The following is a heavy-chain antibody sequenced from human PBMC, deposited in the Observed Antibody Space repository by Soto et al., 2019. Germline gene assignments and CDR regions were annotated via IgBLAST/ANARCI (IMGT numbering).Heavy chain of an antibody. J-gene: IGHJ6*02. CDR1: GGSFSGYY. CDR2: INHSGST. V-gene: IGHV4-34*01. Sequence: PSETLSLTCAVYGGSFSGYYWSWIRQPPGKGLEWIGEINHSGSTNYNPSLKSRVTISVDTSKNQFSLKVRSVTAADAAVYFCARVSKLVAPKDGKSAYFYAMDVWGHGTTVTVSS. CDR3: ARVSKLVAPKDGKSAYFYAMDV. D-gene: IGHD6-6*01.